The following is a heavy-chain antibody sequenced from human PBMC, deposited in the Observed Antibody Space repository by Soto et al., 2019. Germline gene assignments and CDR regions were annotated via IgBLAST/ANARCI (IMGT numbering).Heavy chain of an antibody. V-gene: IGHV3-23*01. Sequence: EVQLLESGGGLVQPGGSLRLSCAASGFTFSSYAMSWVRQAPGKGLEWVSAISGSGGSTYYADSVKGRFTISRDNSKNTWYLQMNSLRAEDTAVYYCAANRGYNYSYGMDVWGQGTTVTVSS. CDR2: ISGSGGST. D-gene: IGHD3-22*01. J-gene: IGHJ6*02. CDR1: GFTFSSYA. CDR3: AANRGYNYSYGMDV.